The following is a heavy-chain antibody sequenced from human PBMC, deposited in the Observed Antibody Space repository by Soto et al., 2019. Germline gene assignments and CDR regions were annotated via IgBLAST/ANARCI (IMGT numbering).Heavy chain of an antibody. CDR2: IRGFSPYT. CDR1: GFTFSNYG. D-gene: IGHD3-10*01. Sequence: PGGSLRLSCAASGFTFSNYGMHWVRQAPGKGLEWVSGIRGFSPYTFYAESVKGRFTISRDNAKNSVFLQMDSLRAEDTAVYYCARDRGYDAHDYYYNAMDVWGQGTTVTVSS. J-gene: IGHJ6*02. V-gene: IGHV3-21*01. CDR3: ARDRGYDAHDYYYNAMDV.